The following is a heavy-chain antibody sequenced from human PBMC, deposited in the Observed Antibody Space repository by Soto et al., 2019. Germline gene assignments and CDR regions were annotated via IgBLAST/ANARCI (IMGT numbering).Heavy chain of an antibody. J-gene: IGHJ6*02. CDR2: IYYSGST. CDR3: ARDYTVTTNYYYFGMDV. D-gene: IGHD4-17*01. Sequence: SETLSLTCTVSGGSISSGDHYWSWIRQPPGKGLEWIGYIYYSGSTYYNPSLKSRVTISVDTSMNQFSLKLSSVTAADTAVYYCARDYTVTTNYYYFGMDVWGQGTTVTVSS. CDR1: GGSISSGDHY. V-gene: IGHV4-30-4*01.